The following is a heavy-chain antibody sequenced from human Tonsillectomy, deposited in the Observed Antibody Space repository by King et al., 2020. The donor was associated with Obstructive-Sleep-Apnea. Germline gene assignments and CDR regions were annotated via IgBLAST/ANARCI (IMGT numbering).Heavy chain of an antibody. D-gene: IGHD2-2*02. Sequence: EGQLVQSRAEVKKPGESLRISCKGSGYSFSNSWISWVRLMPGKGLECMWRIDPTDSYTNYSPSFQGHVTISADKSISTAYLEWSSLKASDTAMYYCARQRCSSTSCYKIHLDYWGQGTLLTVSS. CDR2: IDPTDSYT. J-gene: IGHJ4*02. V-gene: IGHV5-10-1*01. CDR3: ARQRCSSTSCYKIHLDY. CDR1: GYSFSNSW.